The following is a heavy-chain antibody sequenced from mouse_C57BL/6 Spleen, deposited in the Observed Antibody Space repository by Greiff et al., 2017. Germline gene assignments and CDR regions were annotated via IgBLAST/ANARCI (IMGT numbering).Heavy chain of an antibody. Sequence: VQLQQPGAELVMPGASVKLSCKASGYTFTSYWMHWVKQRPGQGLEWIGEIDPSDSYTNYNQKFKGKSTLTVDKSSSTAYMPHSSLTSEDSAVYYCARLVAPPFDVWGTGTTVTVSS. D-gene: IGHD1-1*01. CDR2: IDPSDSYT. V-gene: IGHV1-69*01. CDR1: GYTFTSYW. J-gene: IGHJ1*03. CDR3: ARLVAPPFDV.